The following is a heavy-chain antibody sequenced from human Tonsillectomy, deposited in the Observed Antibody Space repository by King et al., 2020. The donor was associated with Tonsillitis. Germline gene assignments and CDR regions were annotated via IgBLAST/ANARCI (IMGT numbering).Heavy chain of an antibody. J-gene: IGHJ4*02. CDR3: AKSGATTGFDY. D-gene: IGHD1-26*01. V-gene: IGHV3-30*02. CDR2: IRYDGRKK. CDR1: GFTFSHYD. Sequence: VQLVESGGGVVQPGGSLRLSCAASGFTFSHYDMHWVRQAPGKGLEWVAFIRYDGRKKYYADSVKGRFTISRDNSKNTLYLQMNSQRGEDTAVYYCAKSGATTGFDYWGQGTLVTVSS.